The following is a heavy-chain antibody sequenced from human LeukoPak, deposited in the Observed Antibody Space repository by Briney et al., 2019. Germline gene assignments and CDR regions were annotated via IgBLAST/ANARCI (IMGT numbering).Heavy chain of an antibody. Sequence: GGPLRLSCAASGFTFSSSEMDWVPQAPGKGLGWVSYIRSSGSTTYYADSVKSRFTISRDNAKNPLYLQMNSLRAEDTAVYYCARALSSGWYSRKGRYWGQGTVVTVSS. D-gene: IGHD6-19*01. CDR2: IRSSGSTT. CDR3: ARALSSGWYSRKGRY. CDR1: GFTFSSSE. J-gene: IGHJ4*02. V-gene: IGHV3-48*03.